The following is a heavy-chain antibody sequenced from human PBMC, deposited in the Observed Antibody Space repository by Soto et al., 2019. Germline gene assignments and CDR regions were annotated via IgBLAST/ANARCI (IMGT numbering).Heavy chain of an antibody. D-gene: IGHD3-10*01. J-gene: IGHJ5*02. Sequence: GGSLRLSCAASGFTFSSYWMSWVRQAPGKGLEWVANIKQDGSEKYYVDSVKGRFTISRDNAKNSLYLQMNSLRAEDTAVYYCARGRGGSRTPGWFDPWGQGTLVTVSS. CDR1: GFTFSSYW. CDR2: IKQDGSEK. CDR3: ARGRGGSRTPGWFDP. V-gene: IGHV3-7*01.